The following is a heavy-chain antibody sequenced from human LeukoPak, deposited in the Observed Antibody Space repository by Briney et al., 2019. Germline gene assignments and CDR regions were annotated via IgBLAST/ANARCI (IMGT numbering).Heavy chain of an antibody. D-gene: IGHD1-7*01. Sequence: SQTLSLTCTVSGVSMSSYYWTWIRQPAGKGLEWIGRIYTSGSANYSPSLRSRATMSLDTSKNQFSLNLSSMTAADTAVYYCASGTGQVGSLGNYFDYWGQGSLVTVSS. J-gene: IGHJ4*02. V-gene: IGHV4-4*07. CDR3: ASGTGQVGSLGNYFDY. CDR2: IYTSGSA. CDR1: GVSMSSYY.